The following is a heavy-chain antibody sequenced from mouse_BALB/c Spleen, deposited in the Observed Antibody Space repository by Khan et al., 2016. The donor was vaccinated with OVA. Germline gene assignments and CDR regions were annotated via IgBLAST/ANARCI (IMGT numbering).Heavy chain of an antibody. CDR1: GFTFSSYG. CDR3: ARMARTIN. CDR2: INSNGGST. Sequence: EVQGVEPGGGLVQPGGSLKLSCAASGFTFSSYGLSWVRQTPDKRLELVATINSNGGSTYYPDSVKGRFTISRDNAKKTLYLQMSSLKSEDTAMNYCARMARTINWGQGTTLTVSS. V-gene: IGHV5-6-3*01. J-gene: IGHJ2*01.